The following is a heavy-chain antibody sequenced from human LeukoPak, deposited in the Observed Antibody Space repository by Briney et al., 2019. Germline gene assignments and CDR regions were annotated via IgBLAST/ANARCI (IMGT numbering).Heavy chain of an antibody. Sequence: GGSLRLSCAASGFTFNDYYMNWIRQAPGKGLEWVSYISSSGSSIHYADSVKGRSTISRDNAKNSLFLQMNSLRAEDTAVYYCVRASCYYDTSGSPRGWFDPWGQGTLVTVSS. CDR1: GFTFNDYY. CDR2: ISSSGSSI. CDR3: VRASCYYDTSGSPRGWFDP. J-gene: IGHJ5*02. V-gene: IGHV3-11*01. D-gene: IGHD3-22*01.